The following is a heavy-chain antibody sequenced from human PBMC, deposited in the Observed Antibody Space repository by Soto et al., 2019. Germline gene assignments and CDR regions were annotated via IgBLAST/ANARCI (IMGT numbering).Heavy chain of an antibody. D-gene: IGHD3-10*01. Sequence: QVQLVQSGAEVKKPGSSVKVSCKASGGTFSSYAISWARQAPGQGLEWMGGIIPIFGTANYAQKFQGRVTITADESTSTAHMELSSLRSEDTAVYYCARGRGSSYYYYYGMDVWGQGTTVTVSS. CDR1: GGTFSSYA. V-gene: IGHV1-69*01. CDR2: IIPIFGTA. CDR3: ARGRGSSYYYYYGMDV. J-gene: IGHJ6*02.